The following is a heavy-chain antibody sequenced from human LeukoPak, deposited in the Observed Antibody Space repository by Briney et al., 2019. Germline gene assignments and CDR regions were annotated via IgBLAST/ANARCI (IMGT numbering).Heavy chain of an antibody. D-gene: IGHD6-25*01. J-gene: IGHJ5*02. CDR2: IKQDGSEK. V-gene: IGHV3-7*01. CDR1: AFIFSGHW. Sequence: PGGSLRLSCEGSAFIFSGHWMNWVRQTPGKGLEWGANIKQDGSEKYYVDSVKGRFTISRDNAKKSLYLQMNSLRADDTAVYYCAREMAIAAAGISWFAPWGQGTLVTVSS. CDR3: AREMAIAAAGISWFAP.